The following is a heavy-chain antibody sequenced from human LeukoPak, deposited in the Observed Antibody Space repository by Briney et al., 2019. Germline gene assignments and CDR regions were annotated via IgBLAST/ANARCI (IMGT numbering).Heavy chain of an antibody. J-gene: IGHJ4*02. CDR1: GFTFSSYA. Sequence: GGSLRLSCAASGFTFSSYAMSWVRQAPGKGLECVSAISGSGGSTYYADSVKGRFTISRDNSRDTLYLQMNSLRAEDTAVYYCAKGYYYYVWGSYYFDYWGQRTLVTVSS. CDR3: AKGYYYYVWGSYYFDY. D-gene: IGHD3-16*01. CDR2: ISGSGGST. V-gene: IGHV3-23*01.